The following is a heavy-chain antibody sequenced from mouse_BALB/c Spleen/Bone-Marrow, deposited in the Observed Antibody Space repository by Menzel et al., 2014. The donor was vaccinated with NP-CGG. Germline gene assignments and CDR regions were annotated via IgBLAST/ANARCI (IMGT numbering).Heavy chain of an antibody. Sequence: GRLLQAGAERVKPGASVKWSCTASGFNIKDTYMHWVKQRPEQGLEWIGRIDTANGNTKYDPKFQGKATITADTSSNTAYPQLSSLTSEDTAVYYCARYGNGLMASWGQGTSVT. CDR3: ARYGNGLMAS. J-gene: IGHJ4*01. CDR1: GFNIKDTY. V-gene: IGHV14-3*02. CDR2: IDTANGNT. D-gene: IGHD2-1*01.